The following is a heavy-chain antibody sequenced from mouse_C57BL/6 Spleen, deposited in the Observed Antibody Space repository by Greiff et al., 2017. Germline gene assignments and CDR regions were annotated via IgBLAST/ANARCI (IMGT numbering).Heavy chain of an antibody. CDR2: IYPGDGDT. V-gene: IGHV1-80*01. CDR3: ARNDYDYHYYAMDY. CDR1: GYAFSSYW. D-gene: IGHD2-4*01. Sequence: VQLQQSGAELVKPGASVKISCKASGYAFSSYWMNWVKQRPGKGLEWIGQIYPGDGDTNSNGKFKGKATLTADKSSSTAYMQLSNLTSEDSAVYFGARNDYDYHYYAMDYWGQGTSVTVSS. J-gene: IGHJ4*01.